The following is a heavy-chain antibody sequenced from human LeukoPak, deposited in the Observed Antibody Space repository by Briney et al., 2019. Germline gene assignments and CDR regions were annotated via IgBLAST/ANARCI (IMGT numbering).Heavy chain of an antibody. D-gene: IGHD3-9*01. CDR1: GYTFTSYG. J-gene: IGHJ3*02. CDR3: AKGLYYDILTGYLPDAFDI. V-gene: IGHV1-18*01. CDR2: ISAYNGNT. Sequence: GASVKVSCKASGYTFTSYGISWVRQAPGQGLEWMGWISAYNGNTNYAQKLQGRVTMTTDTSTSTAYMELRSLRSDDTAVYYCAKGLYYDILTGYLPDAFDIWGQGTMVTVSS.